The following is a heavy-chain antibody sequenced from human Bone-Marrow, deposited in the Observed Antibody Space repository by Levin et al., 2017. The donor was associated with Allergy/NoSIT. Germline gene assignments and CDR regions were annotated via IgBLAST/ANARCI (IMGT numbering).Heavy chain of an antibody. V-gene: IGHV3-23*01. CDR2: ITNSGDST. CDR1: GFMFHSYA. J-gene: IGHJ4*02. Sequence: PSETLSLTCAASGFMFHSYAMTWVRQAPGKGLEWVSGITNSGDSTYYADSVKGRFTISRDNSKNTLYLQMNSLRAEDTAVYYCAKEEWLVRGFDYWGQGTLVTVSS. D-gene: IGHD6-19*01. CDR3: AKEEWLVRGFDY.